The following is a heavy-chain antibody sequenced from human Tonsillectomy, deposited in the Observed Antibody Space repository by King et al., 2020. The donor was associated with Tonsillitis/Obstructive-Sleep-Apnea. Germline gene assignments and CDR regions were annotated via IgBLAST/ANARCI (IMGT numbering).Heavy chain of an antibody. CDR3: AKDIDVRINNAPATGYYGMAV. J-gene: IGHJ6*02. V-gene: IGHV3-30*18. Sequence: VQLVESGGGVVQPGRSLRLSCAASGFTFSSYGMHWVRQAPGKGLEWVAVISFDGSNKYYGDSVKGRFTISRDKSKNTLYLQMNSLRAEDTAVYYCAKDIDVRINNAPATGYYGMAVWGQGTTVTVSS. D-gene: IGHD3-9*01. CDR2: ISFDGSNK. CDR1: GFTFSSYG.